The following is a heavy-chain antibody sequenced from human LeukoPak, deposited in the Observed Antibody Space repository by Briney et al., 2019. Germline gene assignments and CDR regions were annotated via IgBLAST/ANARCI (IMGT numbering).Heavy chain of an antibody. D-gene: IGHD3-3*01. V-gene: IGHV4-4*07. CDR1: GGSISSYY. CDR3: ARADITIFGVVTQGAFDI. CDR2: IYTSGST. Sequence: PSETLSLTCTVSGGSISSYYWSWIRQPAGKGLEWIGRIYTSGSTNYNPSLKSRVTMSVDTSKNQFSLKLSSVTAADTAVYYCARADITIFGVVTQGAFDIWGQGTMVTVSS. J-gene: IGHJ3*02.